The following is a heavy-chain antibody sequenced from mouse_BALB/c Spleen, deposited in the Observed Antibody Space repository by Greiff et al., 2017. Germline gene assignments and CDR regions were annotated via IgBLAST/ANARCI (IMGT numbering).Heavy chain of an antibody. CDR2: INPSNGRT. Sequence: QVQLQQPGAELVKPGASVKLSCKASGYTFTSYWMHWVQQRPGQGLEWIGEINPSNGRTNYNEKFKSKATLTVDKSSSTAYMQLSSLTAEDSAVYCCARRGLLGYFDYWGQGTTLTVSS. V-gene: IGHV1S81*02. CDR3: ARRGLLGYFDY. J-gene: IGHJ2*01. D-gene: IGHD2-10*01. CDR1: GYTFTSYW.